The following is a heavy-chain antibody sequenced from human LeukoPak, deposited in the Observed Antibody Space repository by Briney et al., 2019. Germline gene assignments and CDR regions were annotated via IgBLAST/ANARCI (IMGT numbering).Heavy chain of an antibody. Sequence: ASVKVSCKASGYTFTSYYMHWVRQAPGQGLEWMGIISPSGGSTTYAQKFQGRLTMTRDTSTSTVYMDLSSLRSEDTALYYCARGGGYNYGPPNYWGQGTLVTVSS. CDR2: ISPSGGST. J-gene: IGHJ4*02. CDR3: ARGGGYNYGPPNY. D-gene: IGHD5-18*01. V-gene: IGHV1-46*01. CDR1: GYTFTSYY.